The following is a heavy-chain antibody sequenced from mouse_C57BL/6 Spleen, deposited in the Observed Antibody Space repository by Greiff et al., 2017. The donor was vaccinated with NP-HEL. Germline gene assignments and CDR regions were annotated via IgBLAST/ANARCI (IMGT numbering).Heavy chain of an antibody. CDR3: ARVGYDWYFDV. J-gene: IGHJ1*03. CDR2: ISSGSSTI. CDR1: GFTFSDYG. D-gene: IGHD3-2*02. V-gene: IGHV5-17*01. Sequence: EVKLVESGGGLVKPGGSLKLSCAASGFTFSDYGMHWVRQAPEKGLEWVAYISSGSSTIYYADTVKGRFTISRDNAKNTLFLQMTSLRSEDTFMYYCARVGYDWYFDVWGTGTTVTVSS.